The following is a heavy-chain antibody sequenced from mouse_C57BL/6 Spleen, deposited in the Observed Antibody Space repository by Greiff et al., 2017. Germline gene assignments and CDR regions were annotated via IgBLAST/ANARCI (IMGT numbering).Heavy chain of an antibody. Sequence: EVQGVESGGGLVQPKGSLKLSCAASGFSFNTYAMNWVRQAPGKGLEWVARIRSKSNNYATYYADSVKGRFTISRDDSESMLYLQMNNLKTEDTAMYYCVRDYGSSYGYFDVWGTGTTVTVSS. CDR2: IRSKSNNYAT. CDR3: VRDYGSSYGYFDV. D-gene: IGHD1-1*01. CDR1: GFSFNTYA. V-gene: IGHV10-1*01. J-gene: IGHJ1*03.